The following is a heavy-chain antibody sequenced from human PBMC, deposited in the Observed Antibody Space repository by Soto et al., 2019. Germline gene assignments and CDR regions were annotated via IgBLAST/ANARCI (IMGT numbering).Heavy chain of an antibody. CDR1: GGSVNGYY. D-gene: IGHD3-3*01. Sequence: LALTSAVYGGSVNGYYWNWSRQPHGKGLEWIGEINHTGGTHYNPSLKSRVTMSVDTSKNQFSLRLSSVTAADTAIYYCATRITVFGLLIPPFDPWGQRTQVTVSS. CDR2: INHTGGT. CDR3: ATRITVFGLLIPPFDP. V-gene: IGHV4-34*01. J-gene: IGHJ5*02.